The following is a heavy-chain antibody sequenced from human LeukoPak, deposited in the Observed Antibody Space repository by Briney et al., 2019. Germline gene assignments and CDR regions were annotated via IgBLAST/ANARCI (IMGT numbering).Heavy chain of an antibody. CDR1: GYTFTGYY. J-gene: IGHJ4*02. CDR2: INPSNSAT. Sequence: ASVKVSCKASGYTFTGYYMHWVRQAPGQGLEWMGTINPSNSATSHAQKFQGRVTMTRDTSTGTVYMTLSSLKSDDTAVYYCAREFRNVVVSYLDHWGQGTLVAVSS. D-gene: IGHD2-2*01. V-gene: IGHV1-46*01. CDR3: AREFRNVVVSYLDH.